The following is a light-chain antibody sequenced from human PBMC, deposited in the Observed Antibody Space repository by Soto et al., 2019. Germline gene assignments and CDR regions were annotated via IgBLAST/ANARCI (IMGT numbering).Light chain of an antibody. CDR1: QSVRGGY. J-gene: IGKJ1*01. Sequence: SVLTQSPDTLSLSQGERATLSCRASQSVRGGYLAWYQHKPGQAPRLLIYGASSTATGIPDRFSGSGSGTDFTLTIRRLAPGDFAVYYCQQYGSSPLTFGQGTKVDIK. V-gene: IGKV3-20*01. CDR3: QQYGSSPLT. CDR2: GAS.